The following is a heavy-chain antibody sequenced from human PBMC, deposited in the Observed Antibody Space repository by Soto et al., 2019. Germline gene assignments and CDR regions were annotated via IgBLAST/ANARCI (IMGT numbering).Heavy chain of an antibody. V-gene: IGHV5-10-1*01. D-gene: IGHD3-10*01. J-gene: IGHJ6*02. CDR1: GYSFTNYW. CDR3: ARAMVRGKNYYGVDV. Sequence: GESLKISCKGSGYSFTNYWINWVRQMPGKGLEWMGRIDPSDSYTNYSPSFQGHVTISADKSISTAYLQWSSLKASDTAVYYCARAMVRGKNYYGVDVWGQGTTVNVS. CDR2: IDPSDSYT.